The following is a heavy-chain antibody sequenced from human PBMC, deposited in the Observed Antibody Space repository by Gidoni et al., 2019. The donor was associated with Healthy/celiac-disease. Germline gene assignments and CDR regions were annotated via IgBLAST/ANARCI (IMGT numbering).Heavy chain of an antibody. D-gene: IGHD3-3*01. V-gene: IGHV3-30-3*01. CDR2: ISYDGSNK. J-gene: IGHJ5*02. Sequence: QVQLVVFGGGVVQPGRSLRLSCAASGFTFSSYAMHWVRQAPGKGLEWVAVISYDGSNKYYADSVKGRFTISRDNSKNTLYLQMNSLRAEDTAVYYCASGGYYDFWSGYYSGLDPWGQGTLVTVSS. CDR1: GFTFSSYA. CDR3: ASGGYYDFWSGYYSGLDP.